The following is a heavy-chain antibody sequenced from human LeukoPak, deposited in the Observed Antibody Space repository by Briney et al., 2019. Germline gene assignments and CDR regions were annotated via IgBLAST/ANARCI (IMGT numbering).Heavy chain of an antibody. Sequence: GGSLRLSCAASGLTFSSYSMNWVRQAPGKGLEWVSSISSSSSYIYYADSVKGRFTISRDNAKNSLYLQMNSLRAEDTAVYYCARDNRRVGSPDAFDIWGQGTMVTVSS. CDR1: GLTFSSYS. J-gene: IGHJ3*02. CDR2: ISSSSSYI. CDR3: ARDNRRVGSPDAFDI. D-gene: IGHD2/OR15-2a*01. V-gene: IGHV3-21*01.